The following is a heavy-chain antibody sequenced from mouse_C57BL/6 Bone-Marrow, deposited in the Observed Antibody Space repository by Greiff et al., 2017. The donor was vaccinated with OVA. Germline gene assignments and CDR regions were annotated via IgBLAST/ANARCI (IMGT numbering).Heavy chain of an antibody. V-gene: IGHV1-4*01. CDR1: GYTFTSYT. Sequence: QVQLQQSGAELARPGASVKMSCKASGYTFTSYTMHWVKQRPGQGLEWIGYINPSSGYTKYNQKFKDKATLTADKSSSTAYMQLSSLTSEDSAVYYCARRPPLSCSGYDNSETWGAGATLTESS. CDR2: INPSSGYT. D-gene: IGHD1-1*01. CDR3: ARRPPLSCSGYDNSET. J-gene: IGHJ2*01.